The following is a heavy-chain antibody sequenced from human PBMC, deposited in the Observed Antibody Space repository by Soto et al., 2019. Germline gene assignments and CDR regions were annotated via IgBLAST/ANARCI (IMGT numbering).Heavy chain of an antibody. Sequence: QVQLVQSGAEVKKPGASVKVSCKASGYTFTSYGISWVRQAPGQGLEWMGWISAYNGNTNYAQKLQGRVTMTTDTSSSTAYMELRSLRSDDTAVYYCARDRDSSGYYYRGWFDPWGQGTLVTVSS. CDR1: GYTFTSYG. J-gene: IGHJ5*02. D-gene: IGHD3-22*01. V-gene: IGHV1-18*01. CDR2: ISAYNGNT. CDR3: ARDRDSSGYYYRGWFDP.